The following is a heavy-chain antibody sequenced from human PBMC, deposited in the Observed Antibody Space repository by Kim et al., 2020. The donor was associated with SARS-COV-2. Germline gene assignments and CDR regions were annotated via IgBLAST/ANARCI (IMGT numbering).Heavy chain of an antibody. Sequence: ADSVKGRFTISRDNSKNTLYLQMNSLRAEDTAVYYCARDPSNIAVEWFDPWGQGTLVTVSS. CDR3: ARDPSNIAVEWFDP. D-gene: IGHD6-19*01. J-gene: IGHJ5*02. V-gene: IGHV3-33*01.